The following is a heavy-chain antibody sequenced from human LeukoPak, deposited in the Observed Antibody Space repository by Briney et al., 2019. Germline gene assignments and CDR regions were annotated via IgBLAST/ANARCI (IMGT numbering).Heavy chain of an antibody. CDR1: GFSFSTYS. Sequence: GGSLRLSCAGSGFSFSTYSMNWVRQAPGKGLEWVSGITGSGANTYYADSEKSRFTISRDNSKNTLYLRMNSLRAEDTAVYYCYYYDSSGFYPQTKTDYWGQGTLVTVSS. V-gene: IGHV3-23*01. D-gene: IGHD3-22*01. CDR3: YYYDSSGFYPQTKTDY. J-gene: IGHJ4*02. CDR2: ITGSGANT.